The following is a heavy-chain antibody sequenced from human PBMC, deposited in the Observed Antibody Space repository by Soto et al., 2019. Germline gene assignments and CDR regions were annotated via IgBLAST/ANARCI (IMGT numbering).Heavy chain of an antibody. D-gene: IGHD1-26*01. V-gene: IGHV3-66*01. Sequence: GGSLRLSCAASGFTVSSNFMSWVRQAPGKGLEWVSVIYSAGSADFADSVKGRFTISRDNSKNTLYLQMSSLRAEDTAMYYCARPEDLASATTGWTYWGQGTLVTVSS. CDR1: GFTVSSNF. CDR3: ARPEDLASATTGWTY. CDR2: IYSAGSA. J-gene: IGHJ4*02.